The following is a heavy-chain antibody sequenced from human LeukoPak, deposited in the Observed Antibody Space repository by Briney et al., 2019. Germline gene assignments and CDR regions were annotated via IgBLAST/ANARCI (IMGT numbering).Heavy chain of an antibody. J-gene: IGHJ3*02. Sequence: PSETLSLTCTVSVGSISSHYWSWIRQPPGKGLEWIAYIYYSGTTNYNPSLTSRVTVSVDTSKNQFSPKLSSVTAADTAVYYCASLYCSSTSCHDAFDIWGQGTMVTVSS. CDR1: VGSISSHY. CDR3: ASLYCSSTSCHDAFDI. V-gene: IGHV4-59*11. D-gene: IGHD2-2*01. CDR2: IYYSGTT.